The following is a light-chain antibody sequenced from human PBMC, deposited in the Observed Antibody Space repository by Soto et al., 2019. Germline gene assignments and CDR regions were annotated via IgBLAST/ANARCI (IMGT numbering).Light chain of an antibody. V-gene: IGKV1-9*01. CDR1: QGISRY. J-gene: IGKJ4*01. CDR2: AAS. CDR3: QQLNTFPVS. Sequence: IQLTHSAASLSASVGDSVTITCRASQGISRYLSWYQQKPGRAPKLLISAASTLQSGVPARFSGSGSGTDFTLSITSLQPEDFVTYYSQQLNTFPVSFGGGTKV.